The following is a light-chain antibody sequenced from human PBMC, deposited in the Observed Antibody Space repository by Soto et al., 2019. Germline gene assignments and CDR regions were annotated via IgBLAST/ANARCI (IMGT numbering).Light chain of an antibody. V-gene: IGKV1-5*01. Sequence: IQMTQSPSTLSASVGDRVTITCRASHNIDRWMAWYQQKPGKAPSLLIFDASTLHSGVPSRFSGSGSGTDFTLTISSLQPDDFATYYCQQFAISPTFGQGTKVEVK. CDR1: HNIDRW. CDR2: DAS. CDR3: QQFAISPT. J-gene: IGKJ1*01.